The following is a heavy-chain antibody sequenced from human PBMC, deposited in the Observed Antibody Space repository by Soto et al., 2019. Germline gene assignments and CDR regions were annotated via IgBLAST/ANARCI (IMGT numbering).Heavy chain of an antibody. V-gene: IGHV3-23*01. CDR2: ISGSGGST. CDR1: GFTFSSYA. J-gene: IGHJ4*02. D-gene: IGHD6-6*01. Sequence: EVQLLESGGGLVQPGGSLRLSCAASGFTFSSYAMSWVRQAPGKGLEWVSDISGSGGSTYYADSVTGRFTISRDNSKNTLYLQMNSLRAEDTALYYCAKDPYSYSRFLYYFDFWGQGTLVTVSS. CDR3: AKDPYSYSRFLYYFDF.